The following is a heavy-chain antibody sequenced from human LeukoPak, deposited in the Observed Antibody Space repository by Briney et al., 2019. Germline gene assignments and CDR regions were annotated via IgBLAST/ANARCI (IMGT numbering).Heavy chain of an antibody. Sequence: PGGSLRLSCAASGFTFSSYAMSWVRQAPGKGLEWVSSISSSSSYIYYADSVKGRFTISRDNAKNSLYLQMNSLRAEDTAVYYCARGNTVTTRSPGYWGQGTLVTVSS. V-gene: IGHV3-21*01. CDR3: ARGNTVTTRSPGY. CDR1: GFTFSSYA. D-gene: IGHD4-17*01. J-gene: IGHJ4*02. CDR2: ISSSSSYI.